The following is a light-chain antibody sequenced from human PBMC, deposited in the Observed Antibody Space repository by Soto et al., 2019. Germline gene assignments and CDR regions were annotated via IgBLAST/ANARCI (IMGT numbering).Light chain of an antibody. CDR1: QSVDSNY. J-gene: IGKJ1*01. Sequence: EIVLTQSPDTLSLSPGERATLSCRASQSVDSNYLAWYQQKPGQAPRVLIYDASIRATGIPDRFSGSGSGTDFTLTISRLEPEDSAVYYCQHYGHPQWTFGQGTKVDIK. CDR3: QHYGHPQWT. CDR2: DAS. V-gene: IGKV3-20*01.